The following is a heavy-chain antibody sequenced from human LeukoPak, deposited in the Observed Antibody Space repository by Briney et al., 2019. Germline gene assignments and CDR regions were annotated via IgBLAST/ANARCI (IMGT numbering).Heavy chain of an antibody. CDR2: ISSSSSYI. Sequence: PGRSLRLSCAASGFTFSSYSMNWVRQAPGKGLEWVSSISSSSSYIYYADSVKGRFTISRDNAKNSLYLQMNSLRAEDTAVYYCARDFNATKFFTPPDAFDIWGQGTMVTVSS. V-gene: IGHV3-21*01. J-gene: IGHJ3*02. CDR1: GFTFSSYS. CDR3: ARDFNATKFFTPPDAFDI. D-gene: IGHD2-15*01.